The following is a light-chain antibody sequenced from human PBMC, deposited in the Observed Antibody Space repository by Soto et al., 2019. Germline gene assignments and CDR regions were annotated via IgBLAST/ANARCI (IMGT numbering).Light chain of an antibody. CDR2: DDT. CDR1: NTGSKS. V-gene: IGLV3-21*02. Sequence: SYELTQPPSVSVAPGQTARITCGGNNTGSKSVHWYQQKPGQAPVLVVYDDTDRPSGIPERFSGSKSGNTATLTITRVEAGDEADFYCQVWDNSRDRPFVFGTGTKLTVL. J-gene: IGLJ1*01. CDR3: QVWDNSRDRPFV.